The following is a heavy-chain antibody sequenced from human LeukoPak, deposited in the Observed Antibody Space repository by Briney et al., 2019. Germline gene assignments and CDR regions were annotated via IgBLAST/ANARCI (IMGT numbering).Heavy chain of an antibody. CDR3: ASLTLGY. V-gene: IGHV1-8*01. Sequence: RQATGQGLEWMGWMNPNSGNTGYAQKFQGRVTMTRNTSISTAYMELSSLRSEDTAVYYCASLTLGYWGQGTLVTVSS. J-gene: IGHJ4*02. CDR2: MNPNSGNT.